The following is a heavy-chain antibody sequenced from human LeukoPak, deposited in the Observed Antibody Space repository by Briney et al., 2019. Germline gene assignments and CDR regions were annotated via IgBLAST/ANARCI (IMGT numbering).Heavy chain of an antibody. CDR3: ARVGDFWSGYLHYDAFDI. J-gene: IGHJ3*02. D-gene: IGHD3-3*01. CDR2: ISSSSSYI. V-gene: IGHV3-21*01. CDR1: GFSFSNYS. Sequence: GGSLRLSCVASGFSFSNYSMNWVRQAPGKGLEWVSSISSSSSYIYYADSVKGRFTISRDNAKNSLYLQMNSLRAEDTAVYYCARVGDFWSGYLHYDAFDIWGQGTMVTVSS.